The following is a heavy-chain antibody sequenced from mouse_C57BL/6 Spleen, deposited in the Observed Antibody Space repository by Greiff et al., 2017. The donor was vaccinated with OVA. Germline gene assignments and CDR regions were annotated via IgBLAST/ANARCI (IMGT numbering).Heavy chain of an antibody. J-gene: IGHJ4*01. CDR3: ASGYYPYYAMDY. D-gene: IGHD2-3*01. Sequence: SGPELVKPGASVKISCKASGYSFTGYYMNWVKQSPEKSLEWIGEINPSTGGTTYNQKFKAKATLTVDKSSSTAYMQLKSLTSEDSAVYYCASGYYPYYAMDYWGQGTSVTVSS. CDR2: INPSTGGT. V-gene: IGHV1-42*01. CDR1: GYSFTGYY.